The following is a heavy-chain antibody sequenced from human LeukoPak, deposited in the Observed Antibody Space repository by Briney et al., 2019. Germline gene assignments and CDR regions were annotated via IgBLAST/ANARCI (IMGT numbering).Heavy chain of an antibody. V-gene: IGHV3-30*18. Sequence: GGSLRLSCAASGFTFDKYGMHYIRRAPGKGLEWVAVILEDGRIKKYADSVKDRFTISRDNTNNTLYLQMNRLRAEDTGIYFCAKDRETTASGTFDYWGLGTLVAVSS. CDR3: AKDRETTASGTFDY. CDR2: ILEDGRIK. J-gene: IGHJ4*02. D-gene: IGHD1-1*01. CDR1: GFTFDKYG.